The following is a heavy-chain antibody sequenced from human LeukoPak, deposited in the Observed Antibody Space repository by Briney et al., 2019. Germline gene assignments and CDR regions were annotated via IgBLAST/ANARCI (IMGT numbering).Heavy chain of an antibody. Sequence: SETLSLTCTVSGVSISSSNSYWGWIRQPPGTGLEWIGSIYYSGNTYYNASLKSQVSISIDTSKNQFSLRLTSVTAADTAVYYCARVLTFGGLIPGYYYYMDVWGKGTTVTISS. V-gene: IGHV4-39*01. J-gene: IGHJ6*03. CDR2: IYYSGNT. CDR3: ARVLTFGGLIPGYYYYMDV. CDR1: GVSISSSNSY. D-gene: IGHD3-16*01.